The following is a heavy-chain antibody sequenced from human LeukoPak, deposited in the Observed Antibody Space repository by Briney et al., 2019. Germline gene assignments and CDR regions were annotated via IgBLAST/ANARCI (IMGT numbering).Heavy chain of an antibody. D-gene: IGHD3-10*01. V-gene: IGHV4-4*02. CDR2: IYHSGST. J-gene: IGHJ4*02. Sequence: SETLSLTCAVSGGSISSSNWWSWVRQPPGKGLEWIGVIYHSGSTNYNPSLKSRVTISVDKSKNQFSLKLSSVTAADTAVYYCARGQYYYGSGSYFFDYWGQGTLVTVSS. CDR3: ARGQYYYGSGSYFFDY. CDR1: GGSISSSNW.